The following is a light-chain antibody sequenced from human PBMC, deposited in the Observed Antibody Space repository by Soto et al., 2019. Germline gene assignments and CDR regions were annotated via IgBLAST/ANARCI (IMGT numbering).Light chain of an antibody. CDR3: QQYNNWPRQT. Sequence: EIVMTQSPATLSVSPGERATLSCRASQSVSSNLAWYQQKPGQAPRLLIYGASTRATGIPARFSGSGSGIEFTLTISSLQSEDFAVYYCQQYNNWPRQTFGQGTKVEIK. CDR2: GAS. CDR1: QSVSSN. J-gene: IGKJ1*01. V-gene: IGKV3-15*01.